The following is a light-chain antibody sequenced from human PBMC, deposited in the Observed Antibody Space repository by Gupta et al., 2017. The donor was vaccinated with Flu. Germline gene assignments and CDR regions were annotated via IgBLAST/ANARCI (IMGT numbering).Light chain of an antibody. V-gene: IGLV1-40*01. J-gene: IGLJ1*01. CDR3: QSFDSGLNAYV. CDR1: TSNIGTNYD. CDR2: GNF. Sequence: QSVLTQPPSVSGAPGQRVTISCTGTTSNIGTNYDVQWYQHLPETAPKLLIYGNFDRPSGVPDRFSGSKSGISASLAITGLQADDEADYYCQSFDSGLNAYVFGTGTKVTVL.